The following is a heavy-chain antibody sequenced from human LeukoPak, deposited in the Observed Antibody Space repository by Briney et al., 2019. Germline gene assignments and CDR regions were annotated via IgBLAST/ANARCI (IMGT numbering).Heavy chain of an antibody. CDR2: ISSSSSYI. CDR1: GFTFSSYS. V-gene: IGHV3-21*01. D-gene: IGHD3-22*01. CDR3: ARGYYYATSGYSPFYYYYGMDV. Sequence: GGSLRLSCAASGFTFSSYSMNWVRQAPGKGLEWVSSISSSSSYIYYADSVKGRFTISRDNAKNSLYLQMNSLRAEDTAVYYCARGYYYATSGYSPFYYYYGMDVWGQGTTVTVSS. J-gene: IGHJ6*02.